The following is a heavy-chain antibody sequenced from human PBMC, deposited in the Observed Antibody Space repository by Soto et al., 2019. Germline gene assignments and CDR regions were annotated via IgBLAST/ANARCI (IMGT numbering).Heavy chain of an antibody. CDR1: GYTFTSYN. Sequence: ASVKVSCKASGYTFTSYNMHWVRQAPGQGLEWMGIINPSGGSTSYAQKFQGRVTVTRNTSTSTVYMELSSLGSEDTAVYYCARSHYSSGSYYENSWGQGTLVTVSS. V-gene: IGHV1-46*01. CDR2: INPSGGST. CDR3: ARSHYSSGSYYENS. D-gene: IGHD3-10*01. J-gene: IGHJ4*02.